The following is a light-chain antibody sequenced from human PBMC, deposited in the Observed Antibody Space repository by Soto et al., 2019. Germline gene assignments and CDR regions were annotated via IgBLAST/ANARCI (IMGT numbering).Light chain of an antibody. CDR3: QSYDPSKHVV. V-gene: IGLV6-57*02. Sequence: NFMLTQPHSVSESPGKTVTISCSGSSGSIASNYVQWYQQRPGSAPTTVIYEDDQRPSGVPDRFFGSIDSSSNSASLTISGLKTEDEADYYCQSYDPSKHVVFGGGTKLTVL. J-gene: IGLJ2*01. CDR1: SGSIASNY. CDR2: EDD.